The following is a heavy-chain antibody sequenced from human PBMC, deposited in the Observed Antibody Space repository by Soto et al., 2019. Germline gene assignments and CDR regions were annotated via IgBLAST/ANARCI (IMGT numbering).Heavy chain of an antibody. CDR2: IYYSGST. D-gene: IGHD4-17*01. CDR3: AAPVERGDYAPGAFDI. Sequence: SETLSLTCTVSGGSISSSSYYWGWIRQPPGKGLEWIGSIYYSGSTYYNPSLKSRVTISVDTSKNQFSLKLSSVTAADTAVYYCAAPVERGDYAPGAFDIWGQGTMVTVSS. CDR1: GGSISSSSYY. V-gene: IGHV4-39*01. J-gene: IGHJ3*02.